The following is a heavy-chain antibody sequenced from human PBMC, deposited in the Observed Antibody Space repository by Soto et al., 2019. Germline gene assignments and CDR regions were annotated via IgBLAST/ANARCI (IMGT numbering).Heavy chain of an antibody. CDR1: GDSISHYY. CDR3: ARATYYFDS. CDR2: IHSDGST. Sequence: QVQLQESGPGLVKPSETLSLTCTVSGDSISHYYWNWIRQPAEKGLEWLGRIHSDGSTNYNPSLMSRVSRSVDTFKSQFSLKINSVTAADTALYYCARATYYFDSCGQGTLVTVSS. V-gene: IGHV4-4*07. J-gene: IGHJ4*02.